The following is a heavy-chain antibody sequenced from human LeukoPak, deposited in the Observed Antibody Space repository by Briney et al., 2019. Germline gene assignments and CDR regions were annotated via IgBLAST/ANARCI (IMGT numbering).Heavy chain of an antibody. CDR1: GCTCNSYG. Sequence: PGGSLRLSCAGSGCTCNSYGMHWVRQAPGKGLEWVAGIWFDGTNKFHADSVKGRFTISRDNSKNTLYLQMDSLRAEDTAVYYCAKEGYNYVIDYWGQGTLVTVSS. CDR2: IWFDGTNK. V-gene: IGHV3-33*06. CDR3: AKEGYNYVIDY. J-gene: IGHJ4*02. D-gene: IGHD5-24*01.